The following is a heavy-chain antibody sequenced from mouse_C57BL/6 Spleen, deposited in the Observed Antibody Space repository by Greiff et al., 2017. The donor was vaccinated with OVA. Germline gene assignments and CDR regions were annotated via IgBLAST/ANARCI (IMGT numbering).Heavy chain of an antibody. CDR3: ARPTMVTTFFAY. CDR2: INPYNGGT. CDR1: GYTFTDYY. Sequence: EVQLQQSGPVLVKPGASVKMSCKASGYTFTDYYMNWVKQSHGKSLEWIGVINPYNGGTSYNQKFKGKATLTVDKSSSTAYMELNSLTSEDSAVYYCARPTMVTTFFAYWGQGTLVTVSA. J-gene: IGHJ3*01. D-gene: IGHD2-9*01. V-gene: IGHV1-19*01.